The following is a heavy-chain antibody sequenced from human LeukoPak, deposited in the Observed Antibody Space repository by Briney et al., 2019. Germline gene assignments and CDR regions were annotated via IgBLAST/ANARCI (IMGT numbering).Heavy chain of an antibody. D-gene: IGHD3-22*01. CDR1: SASISNYY. J-gene: IGHJ4*02. CDR2: IYYSGNT. Sequence: PSETLSLTCTVSSASISNYYWSWIRQPPGKGLEWIGYIYYSGNTDYNPSLKSRVTMSVDTSTNQYSLRLTSVTAADTAVYYWARVSDISGYYYYVDYWGQGTLVTVSS. V-gene: IGHV4-59*01. CDR3: ARVSDISGYYYYVDY.